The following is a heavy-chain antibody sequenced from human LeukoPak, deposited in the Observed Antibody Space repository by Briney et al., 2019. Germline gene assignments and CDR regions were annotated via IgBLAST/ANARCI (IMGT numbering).Heavy chain of an antibody. CDR3: ASHNWNHDY. Sequence: SGTLSLTCAVYGGSFSGYYWSWIRQPPGKGLEWIGEINHSGSTNYNPSLKSRVTISVDTSKNQFSLKLSSVTAADTAVYYCASHNWNHDYWGQGTLVTVSS. CDR1: GGSFSGYY. V-gene: IGHV4-34*01. J-gene: IGHJ4*02. CDR2: INHSGST. D-gene: IGHD1-1*01.